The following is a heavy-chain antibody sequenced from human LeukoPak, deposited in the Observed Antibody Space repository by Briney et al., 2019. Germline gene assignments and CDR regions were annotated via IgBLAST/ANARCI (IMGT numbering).Heavy chain of an antibody. V-gene: IGHV4-38-2*02. Sequence: SETLSLTCTVSGYSISSGYYWGWIRQPPGKGLEWIGSIYHSGSTYYNPSLKSRVTISVGTSKNQFSLKLSSVAAADTAVYYCARDFLGNYFDYWGQGTLVTVSS. CDR2: IYHSGST. CDR1: GYSISSGYY. J-gene: IGHJ4*02. CDR3: ARDFLGNYFDY.